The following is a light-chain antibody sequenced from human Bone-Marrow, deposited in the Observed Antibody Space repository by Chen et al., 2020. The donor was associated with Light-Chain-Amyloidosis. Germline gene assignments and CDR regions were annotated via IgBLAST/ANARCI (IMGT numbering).Light chain of an antibody. CDR3: QVWDRSSDRPV. V-gene: IGLV3-21*02. CDR1: NIRSTS. J-gene: IGLJ3*02. Sequence: SYVLTQPSSVSVAPGQTATIACGGNNIRSTSVHWYQQTPGQAPLLVVYDDSDRPSGIHERLSGSNSGNTDTLTIRRVEAWDECDFYCQVWDRSSDRPVFGGGTKLTVL. CDR2: DDS.